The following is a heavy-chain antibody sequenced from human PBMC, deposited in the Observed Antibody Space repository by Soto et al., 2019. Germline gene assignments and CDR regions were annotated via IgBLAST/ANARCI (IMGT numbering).Heavy chain of an antibody. J-gene: IGHJ4*02. CDR3: AHCRGGVASL. Sequence: QITLNESGPTLVKPTQTLTLTCTFSGFSLSTRDVGVGWIRQPPGEALEWLGVVYWDDSKTYSPSLESRLTITKDTSKNQVVLRMTKMDPVDTATYFCAHCRGGVASLWGQGTLVTVSS. CDR2: VYWDDSK. V-gene: IGHV2-5*02. D-gene: IGHD2-2*01. CDR1: GFSLSTRDVG.